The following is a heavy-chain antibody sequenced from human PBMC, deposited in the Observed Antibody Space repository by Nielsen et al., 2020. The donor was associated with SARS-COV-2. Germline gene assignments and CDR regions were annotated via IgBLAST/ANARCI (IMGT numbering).Heavy chain of an antibody. Sequence: SVKVSCKASGGTFSSYAISWVRQAPGQGLEWMGGIIPIFGTANYAQKFQGRVTITADESTSTAYMELSSLRSEDTAVYYCASAKGASSGYYAPFDYRGQGTLVTVSS. J-gene: IGHJ4*02. CDR3: ASAKGASSGYYAPFDY. CDR2: IIPIFGTA. D-gene: IGHD3-22*01. CDR1: GGTFSSYA. V-gene: IGHV1-69*13.